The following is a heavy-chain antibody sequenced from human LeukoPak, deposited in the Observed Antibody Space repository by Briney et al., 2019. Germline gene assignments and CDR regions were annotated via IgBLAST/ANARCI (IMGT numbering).Heavy chain of an antibody. CDR3: ARGLGSSSP. V-gene: IGHV3-23*01. CDR2: FSGSGGST. CDR1: GFTFSNYA. Sequence: PGGSLRLSCEASGFTFSNYAMSWVRQAPGKGLEWVSGFSGSGGSTYYADSFKGRFTITGDNSTNTPYLEMNSLRAEDTAVYYCARGLGSSSPWGQGTLVTVSS. J-gene: IGHJ4*02. D-gene: IGHD6-6*01.